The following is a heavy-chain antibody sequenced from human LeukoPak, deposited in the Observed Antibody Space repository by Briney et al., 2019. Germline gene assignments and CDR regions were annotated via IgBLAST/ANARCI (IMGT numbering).Heavy chain of an antibody. CDR1: GYTFTIYD. Sequence: EASVKVSSKASGYTFTIYDINWVRQAPGQGLEWMGIINPSGGSTSYAQKFQGRVTMTRDTSTSTVYMELSSLRSEDTAVYYCARDRGITMVRGVIGHFDYWGQGTLVTVSS. CDR3: ARDRGITMVRGVIGHFDY. D-gene: IGHD3-10*01. J-gene: IGHJ4*02. V-gene: IGHV1-46*01. CDR2: INPSGGST.